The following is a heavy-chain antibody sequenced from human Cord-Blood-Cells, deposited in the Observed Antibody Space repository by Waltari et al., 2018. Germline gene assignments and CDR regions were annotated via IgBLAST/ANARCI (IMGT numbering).Heavy chain of an antibody. J-gene: IGHJ4*02. CDR1: GGSISSSSYY. CDR3: ARHRDIVVVPAAFDY. Sequence: QLQLQESGPGLVKPSETLSLTCTVSGGSISSSSYYWGWIRQPPGKGLEWIGSIHYSGSTYSTPSLKSRVTISVDTSKNQFSLKRRSVTAADTAVYYCARHRDIVVVPAAFDYWGQGTLVTVSS. CDR2: IHYSGST. V-gene: IGHV4-39*01. D-gene: IGHD2-2*01.